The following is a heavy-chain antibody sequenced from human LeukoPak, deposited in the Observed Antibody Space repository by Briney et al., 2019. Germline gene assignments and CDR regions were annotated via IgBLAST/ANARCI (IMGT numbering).Heavy chain of an antibody. D-gene: IGHD3-22*01. CDR3: ARVMGYYYDSSGYYMYNWFDP. Sequence: SETLSLTCTVSGGSISSSSYYWGWIRQPPGKGLEWIGEINHSGSTNYNPSLKSRVTISVDTSKNQFSLKLSSVTAADTAVYYCARVMGYYYDSSGYYMYNWFDPWGQGTLVTVSS. CDR1: GGSISSSSYY. V-gene: IGHV4-39*07. J-gene: IGHJ5*02. CDR2: INHSGST.